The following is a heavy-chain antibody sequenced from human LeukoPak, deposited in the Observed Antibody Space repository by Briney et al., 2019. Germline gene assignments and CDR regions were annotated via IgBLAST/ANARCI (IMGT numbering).Heavy chain of an antibody. CDR2: IDPSDSYT. D-gene: IGHD5/OR15-5a*01. CDR1: GYTFTSYW. J-gene: IGHJ4*02. Sequence: GESLKISCKGSGYTFTSYWISWVRQKPGKGLEWMGRIDPSDSYTNYSPSFQGHVTISGDKSISTAYLQWSSLRASDTAIYYCARHGSPLVSTATWLDCWGQGTLVTVSS. V-gene: IGHV5-10-1*01. CDR3: ARHGSPLVSTATWLDC.